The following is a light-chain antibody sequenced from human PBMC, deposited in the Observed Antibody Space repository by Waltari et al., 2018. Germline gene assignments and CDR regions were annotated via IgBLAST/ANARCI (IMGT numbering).Light chain of an antibody. J-gene: IGKJ4*01. CDR1: QGITSY. Sequence: DIQLTQSPSFLSASVGDRVTITCRASQGITSYLAWYQQKPGKAPKLLIYAASTSQSWVPSRFSGSGSGTEFTLTISSLQPEDFATYYCQQLNSYPLTFGGGTKVEIK. CDR2: AAS. CDR3: QQLNSYPLT. V-gene: IGKV1-9*01.